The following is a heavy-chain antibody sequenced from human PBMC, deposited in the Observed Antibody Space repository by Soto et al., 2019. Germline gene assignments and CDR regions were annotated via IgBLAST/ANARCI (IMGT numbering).Heavy chain of an antibody. CDR3: ARGDYHDTSGPFSDAFAV. CDR2: IYPGDSDT. V-gene: IGHV5-51*01. J-gene: IGHJ3*01. D-gene: IGHD3-22*01. Sequence: PGESLKISCKGSGYSFTSYWIGWVRQMPGKGLEWMGIIYPGDSDTRYSPSFQGQVTISADKSISTAYLQWSSLKASDTAMYYCARGDYHDTSGPFSDAFAVWGQGTMVTVSS. CDR1: GYSFTSYW.